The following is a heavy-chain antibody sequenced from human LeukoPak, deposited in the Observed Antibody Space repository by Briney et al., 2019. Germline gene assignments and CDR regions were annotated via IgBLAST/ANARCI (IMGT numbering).Heavy chain of an antibody. CDR1: GGSISSGDYY. Sequence: PSETLSLTCTVSGGSISSGDYYWSWIRQPPGKGLEWIGYIYYSGSTYYNPSLKSRVTISVDTSKNQFSLKLSSVTAADTAVYYCARSYCRSTSCYAGNWFDPWGQGTLVTVSS. V-gene: IGHV4-30-4*01. CDR2: IYYSGST. D-gene: IGHD2-2*01. J-gene: IGHJ5*02. CDR3: ARSYCRSTSCYAGNWFDP.